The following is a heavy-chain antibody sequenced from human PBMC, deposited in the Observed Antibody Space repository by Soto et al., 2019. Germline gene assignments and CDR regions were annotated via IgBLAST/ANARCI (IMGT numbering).Heavy chain of an antibody. Sequence: SPRYGFASRCGRWARQSPGQGLEWMGWISDYNGNTNYAQKLQGRVTITTDRSTSTAYMELRSLRSDDTAVYYCARVGAAINYFDYWGQGTQVTVS. CDR2: ISDYNGNT. V-gene: IGHV1-18*01. D-gene: IGHD2-2*02. CDR1: RYGFASRC. CDR3: ARVGAAINYFDY. J-gene: IGHJ4*02.